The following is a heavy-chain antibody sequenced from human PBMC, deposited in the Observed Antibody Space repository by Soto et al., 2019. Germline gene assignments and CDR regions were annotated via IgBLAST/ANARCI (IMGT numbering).Heavy chain of an antibody. V-gene: IGHV4-31*03. D-gene: IGHD3-9*01. CDR3: ARVLRDVLGDSYYWYFDL. J-gene: IGHJ2*01. CDR2: IYYIGTS. Sequence: QVQLQESGPGLVKPSQTLSLTCTVSGASISSGGYYWGWIRQHPGKGLEWIGFIYYIGTSYYNPSLESRITLSVDTSKNHFSLDLPSVTAADTAVYYCARVLRDVLGDSYYWYFDLWGRGALVTGSS. CDR1: GASISSGGYY.